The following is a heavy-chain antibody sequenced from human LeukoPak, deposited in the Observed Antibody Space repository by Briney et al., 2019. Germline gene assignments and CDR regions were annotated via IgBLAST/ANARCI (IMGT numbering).Heavy chain of an antibody. D-gene: IGHD5-18*01. J-gene: IGHJ4*02. CDR3: TRITTAMDVDY. CDR2: ISSSGSTI. V-gene: IGHV3-48*03. CDR1: GFTFSSYQ. Sequence: GGSLRLSCAASGFTFSSYQMNWVRQAPGKGLQWVSYISSSGSTIYYAGSVKGRFTIFRDNAKNSLYLQMNSLRAEDTAVYYCTRITTAMDVDYWGQGTLVTVSS.